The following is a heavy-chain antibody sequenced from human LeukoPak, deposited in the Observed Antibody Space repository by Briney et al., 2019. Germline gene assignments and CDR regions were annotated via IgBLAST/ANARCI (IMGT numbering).Heavy chain of an antibody. CDR3: ARSDWAAAPYYFDY. J-gene: IGHJ4*02. V-gene: IGHV4-59*08. D-gene: IGHD6-13*01. Sequence: PSETLSLTCSVSGDSVSRYYWSWIRQPPGQGLEYIGHVYYSGSTDYNPSLKSRLTMSVDSSMNQFSLKLSSVTAADTAVYYCARSDWAAAPYYFDYWGQGTLVTVSS. CDR1: GDSVSRYY. CDR2: VYYSGST.